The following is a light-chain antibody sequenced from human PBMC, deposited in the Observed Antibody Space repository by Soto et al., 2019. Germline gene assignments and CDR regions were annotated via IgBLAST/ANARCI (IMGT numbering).Light chain of an antibody. V-gene: IGKV3-20*01. Sequence: EIVFTQSPGTLSLSPGERATLSCRASQSGSSSYLAWYQQKPGQAPRLLIYGASSRATGIPDRFSGSGSVKDFTLTISRLETEDFAVYYCQQYGISPYTFGQGTKLEIK. CDR2: GAS. CDR1: QSGSSSY. CDR3: QQYGISPYT. J-gene: IGKJ2*01.